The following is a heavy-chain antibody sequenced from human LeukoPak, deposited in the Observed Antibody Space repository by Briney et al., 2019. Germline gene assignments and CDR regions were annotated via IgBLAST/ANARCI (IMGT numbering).Heavy chain of an antibody. CDR3: AKERRYYDSSGYFDY. J-gene: IGHJ4*02. D-gene: IGHD3-22*01. CDR2: IRYDGSTK. V-gene: IGHV3-30*02. CDR1: GFTFSSYG. Sequence: GGSLRLSCAASGFTFSSYGMHWVRQAPGKGLEWVAFIRYDGSTKYYADSVKGRFTISRDNSKNTLYLQMSSLRAEDTAVYYCAKERRYYDSSGYFDYWGQGTLVTVSS.